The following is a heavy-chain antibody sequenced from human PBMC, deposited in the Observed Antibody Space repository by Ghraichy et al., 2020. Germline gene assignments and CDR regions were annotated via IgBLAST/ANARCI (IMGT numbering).Heavy chain of an antibody. CDR3: ARDLQKGRRVAFWRGGMDV. CDR1: GFTFSSYA. J-gene: IGHJ6*02. Sequence: GGSLRLSCAASGFTFSSYAMHWVRQAPGKGLEWVAVISYDGSNKYYADSVKGRFTISRDNSKNTLYLQMNSLRAEDTAVYYCARDLQKGRRVAFWRGGMDVWGQGTTVTVSS. D-gene: IGHD3-3*01. V-gene: IGHV3-30-3*01. CDR2: ISYDGSNK.